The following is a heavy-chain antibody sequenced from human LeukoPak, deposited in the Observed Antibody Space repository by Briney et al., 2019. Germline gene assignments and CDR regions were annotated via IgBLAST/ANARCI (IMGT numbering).Heavy chain of an antibody. D-gene: IGHD2-2*01. Sequence: ASVKVSCKASGYTFSGYYLHWVRQAPGQGLEWMGWINPSSGDTNYAQKFQGTVTMTRDTSISTAYMELSRLRSDDTAVYYCARGAYCSSRGCFTIDYWGQGTLVTVSS. V-gene: IGHV1-2*02. CDR1: GYTFSGYY. CDR3: ARGAYCSSRGCFTIDY. J-gene: IGHJ4*02. CDR2: INPSSGDT.